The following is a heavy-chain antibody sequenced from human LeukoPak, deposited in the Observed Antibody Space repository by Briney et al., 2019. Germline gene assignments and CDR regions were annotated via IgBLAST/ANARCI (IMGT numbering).Heavy chain of an antibody. J-gene: IGHJ4*02. CDR2: IYSGGST. D-gene: IGHD2-15*01. Sequence: PGGSLRLSCAASGFTVSSNYMTWVRRAPGKGLEWVSVIYSGGSTYYGDSVKGRFTISRDNSKNTLYLQMNSLRAEDTAVYYCARDRRYCSGSSCYSGVDYWGQGTLVTVSP. V-gene: IGHV3-53*01. CDR3: ARDRRYCSGSSCYSGVDY. CDR1: GFTVSSNY.